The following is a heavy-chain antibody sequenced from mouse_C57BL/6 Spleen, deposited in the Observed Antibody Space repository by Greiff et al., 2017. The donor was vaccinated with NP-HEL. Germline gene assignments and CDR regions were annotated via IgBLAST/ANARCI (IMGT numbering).Heavy chain of an antibody. J-gene: IGHJ4*01. D-gene: IGHD1-1*01. CDR3: TRGGSRGAMDY. CDR2: ISSGGDYI. Sequence: DVHLVESGEGLVKPGGSLKLSCAASGFTFSSYAMSWVRQTPEKRLEWVAYISSGGDYIYYADTVKGRFTISRDNARNTLYLQMRSLKSEDTAMYYCTRGGSRGAMDYWGQGTSVTVSS. CDR1: GFTFSSYA. V-gene: IGHV5-9-1*02.